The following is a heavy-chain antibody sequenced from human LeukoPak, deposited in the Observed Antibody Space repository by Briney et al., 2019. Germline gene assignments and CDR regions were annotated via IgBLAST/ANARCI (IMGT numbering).Heavy chain of an antibody. D-gene: IGHD6-13*01. Sequence: ASVKVSCKASGYTFTGYYMHWVRQAPGQGLEWMGWISPNSGGTNYAQKFQGRVTMTRDTSISTAYMELSRLRSDDTAVYYCARGDSSSWYYRGNWFDRWGQGTLVTVSS. CDR3: ARGDSSSWYYRGNWFDR. CDR2: ISPNSGGT. V-gene: IGHV1-2*02. CDR1: GYTFTGYY. J-gene: IGHJ5*02.